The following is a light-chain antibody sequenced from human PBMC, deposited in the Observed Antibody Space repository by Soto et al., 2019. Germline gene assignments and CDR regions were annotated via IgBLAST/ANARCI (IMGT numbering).Light chain of an antibody. CDR3: TSYTTSSTLV. J-gene: IGLJ2*01. CDR1: SSDVGHYNY. Sequence: QSVLTQPASVSGSPGESITISCTGTSSDVGHYNYVSWYQQHPGKAPKLMIYDVSQRPSGVSDRFSGSKSGNTASLTISGLQAEDEADYYCTSYTTSSTLVFGGGTQLTVL. CDR2: DVS. V-gene: IGLV2-14*03.